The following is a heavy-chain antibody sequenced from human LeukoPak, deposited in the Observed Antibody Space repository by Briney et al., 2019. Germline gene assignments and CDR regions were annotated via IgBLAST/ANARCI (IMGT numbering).Heavy chain of an antibody. CDR2: ISSSGSTI. CDR1: GFTFSSYE. V-gene: IGHV3-48*03. CDR3: ARDGGDYGSGSYYAY. D-gene: IGHD3-10*01. J-gene: IGHJ4*02. Sequence: GGSLXLSCAASGFTFSSYEMNWVRQAPGKGLEWVSYISSSGSTIYYADSVKGRFTISRDNAKKSLYLQMDSLRAEDTAVYYCARDGGDYGSGSYYAYWGQGTLVTVSS.